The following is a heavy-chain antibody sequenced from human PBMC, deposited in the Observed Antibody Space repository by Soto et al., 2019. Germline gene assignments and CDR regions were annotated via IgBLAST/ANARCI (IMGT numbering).Heavy chain of an antibody. Sequence: QVHLVQSGAEVKKPGASVKVSCKASGYTFTSYGITWVRQAPGQGLEWMGWISAHNGNTDYAQKLQGRVIVTRDTSTSTAYMQLRSLRSDDTAVYYCARGRYGDYWGQGALVTVSS. CDR3: ARGRYGDY. V-gene: IGHV1-18*01. D-gene: IGHD1-1*01. CDR2: ISAHNGNT. CDR1: GYTFTSYG. J-gene: IGHJ4*02.